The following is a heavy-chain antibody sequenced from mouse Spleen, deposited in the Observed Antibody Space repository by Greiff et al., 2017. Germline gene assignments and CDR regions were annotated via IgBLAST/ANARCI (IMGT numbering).Heavy chain of an antibody. Sequence: VKVVESGAELVRPGTSVKISCKASGYTFTNYWLGWVKQRPGHGLEWIGDIYPGGGYTNYNEKFKGKATLTADTSSSTAYMQLSSLTSEDSAVYFCARSGYRSYFDYWGQGTTLTVSS. V-gene: IGHV1-63*02. CDR3: ARSGYRSYFDY. D-gene: IGHD2-14*01. CDR1: GYTFTNYW. CDR2: IYPGGGYT. J-gene: IGHJ2*01.